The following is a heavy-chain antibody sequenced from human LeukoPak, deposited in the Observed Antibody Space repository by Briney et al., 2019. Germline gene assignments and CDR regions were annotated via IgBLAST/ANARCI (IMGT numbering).Heavy chain of an antibody. D-gene: IGHD2-21*02. V-gene: IGHV6-1*01. CDR2: TYYRSKWYN. CDR1: GDSVSSNSAA. J-gene: IGHJ4*02. CDR3: ARDRDCGGDCPIPYFDY. Sequence: SQTPSLTCAISGDSVSSNSAAWNRIRQSPSRGLEWLGRTYYRSKWYNDYAVSVKSRITINPDTSKNQFSLQLNSVTPEDTAVYYCARDRDCGGDCPIPYFDYWGQGTLVTVSS.